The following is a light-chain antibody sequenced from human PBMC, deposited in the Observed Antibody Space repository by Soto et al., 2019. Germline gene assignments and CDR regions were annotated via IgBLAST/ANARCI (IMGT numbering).Light chain of an antibody. Sequence: QSVLTQPASVSGSPGQSIAISCSGTNSDIADYNSVSWYQQHPGKAPKLMISEVTYRPSGVSNRFSGSKSGNTASLTISGLQTEDEADYYCSSYSSTSTLVFGTGTKVT. CDR2: EVT. CDR3: SSYSSTSTLV. J-gene: IGLJ1*01. CDR1: NSDIADYNS. V-gene: IGLV2-14*01.